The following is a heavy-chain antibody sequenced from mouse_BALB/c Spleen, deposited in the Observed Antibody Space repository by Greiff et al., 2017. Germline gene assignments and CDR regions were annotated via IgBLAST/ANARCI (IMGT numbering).Heavy chain of an antibody. CDR3: ARPCYSYGYWYIDV. Sequence: QVQLKQSGAELVKPGASVKMSCKASGYTFTSYWMHWVKQRPGQGLEWIGYINPSTGYTEYNQKFKDKATLTADKSSSTAYMQLSSLTSEDSAVYYCARPCYSYGYWYIDVWGEGTTVTVSS. D-gene: IGHD1-2*01. CDR2: INPSTGYT. CDR1: GYTFTSYW. V-gene: IGHV1-7*01. J-gene: IGHJ1*01.